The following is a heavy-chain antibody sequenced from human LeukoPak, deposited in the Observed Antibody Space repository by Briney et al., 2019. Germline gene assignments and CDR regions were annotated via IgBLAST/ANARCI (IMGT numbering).Heavy chain of an antibody. CDR1: GYSFTSYW. D-gene: IGHD3-22*01. J-gene: IGHJ4*02. Sequence: GESLKISCKGSGYSFTSYWIGWVRQMPGKGLEWMGIIYPGDSDTRYSPSFQGQVTISADKSISTAYLQWSSLKASDTAMYYCARHKEVGSSGYYPISPLDYWGQGTLVTVSS. V-gene: IGHV5-51*01. CDR3: ARHKEVGSSGYYPISPLDY. CDR2: IYPGDSDT.